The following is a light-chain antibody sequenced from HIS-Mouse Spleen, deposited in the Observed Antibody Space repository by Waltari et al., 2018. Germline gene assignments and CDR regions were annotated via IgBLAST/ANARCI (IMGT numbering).Light chain of an antibody. V-gene: IGLV3-19*01. J-gene: IGLJ2*01. CDR2: GKH. CDR3: NARDSSGNHVV. CDR1: SLRSYY. Sequence: SSELTQDPAVSVALGQTVRITCPGDSLRSYYASWYQQKPGQAPVRVIYGKHNRPSTSPDRFSGSRSGNTAALTITGAKAEDEADYYCNARDSSGNHVVFGGGTKLTVL.